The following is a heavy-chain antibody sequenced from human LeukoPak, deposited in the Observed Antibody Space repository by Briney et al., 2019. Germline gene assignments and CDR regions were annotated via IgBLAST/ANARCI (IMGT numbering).Heavy chain of an antibody. CDR2: IYYSGST. D-gene: IGHD6-19*01. J-gene: IGHJ4*02. CDR3: AREAWYSSGWSDY. CDR1: GGSISSGGYY. Sequence: SETLSLTCTVSGGSISSGGYYWSWIRQHPGKGLEWIGYIYYSGSTYYNPSLKSRVTISVDTSKNQFSLKLSSVTAADTAVYYCAREAWYSSGWSDYWGQGTLVTVSS. V-gene: IGHV4-31*03.